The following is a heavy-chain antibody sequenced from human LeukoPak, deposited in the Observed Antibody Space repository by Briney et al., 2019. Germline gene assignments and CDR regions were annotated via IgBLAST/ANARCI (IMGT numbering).Heavy chain of an antibody. V-gene: IGHV3-23*01. CDR2: IVNSGDIT. D-gene: IGHD6-19*01. Sequence: GSLRLSCVASGFTFSIYAVSWVRQAPGKGLEWVSGIVNSGDITYYTSSVKGRFTISRDNSKNTLYLQMNSLRAEDTAVYYCAKCQTAGWYHFDYWGQGTLVTVSS. CDR1: GFTFSIYA. J-gene: IGHJ4*02. CDR3: AKCQTAGWYHFDY.